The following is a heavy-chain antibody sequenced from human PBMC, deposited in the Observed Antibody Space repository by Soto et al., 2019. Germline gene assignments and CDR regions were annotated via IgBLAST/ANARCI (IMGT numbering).Heavy chain of an antibody. Sequence: QVPLVQSGAEVKKPGASVKVSCKASGYTFTSYGISWVRQAPGQGLEWMGWISAYNGNTNYAQKLQGRVTMTTDTSTSTAYMELRSLRSDDTAVYYCARDVVVVPAAMLGHNFDYWGQGTLVTVSS. J-gene: IGHJ4*02. V-gene: IGHV1-18*01. CDR2: ISAYNGNT. CDR1: GYTFTSYG. CDR3: ARDVVVVPAAMLGHNFDY. D-gene: IGHD2-2*01.